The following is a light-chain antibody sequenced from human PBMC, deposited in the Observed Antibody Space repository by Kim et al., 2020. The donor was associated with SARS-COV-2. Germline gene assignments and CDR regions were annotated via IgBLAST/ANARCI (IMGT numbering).Light chain of an antibody. CDR3: SSYAGSSRYV. J-gene: IGLJ1*01. CDR1: SSDVGGYNY. V-gene: IGLV2-14*03. Sequence: GQSITSSCTGTSSDVGGYNYVSWYQQHPGKAPKLMIYDVSDRPSGVSKRFSGSKSGNTASLTISGLQAEDEADYYCSSYAGSSRYVFGTGTKVTVL. CDR2: DVS.